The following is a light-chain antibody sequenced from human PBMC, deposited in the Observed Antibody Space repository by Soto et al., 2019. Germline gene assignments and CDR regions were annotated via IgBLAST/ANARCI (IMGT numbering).Light chain of an antibody. CDR1: RRISSC. Sequence: DIQMTQSPSTLSASVGDRVTITCRASRRISSCLAWYQQKPGKAPKLLVYDASTLQSGVPSRFGGNGSGTEFTLTISRLQPEVLATYFCQQYNGYPWTFGQGTRVGIK. J-gene: IGKJ1*01. CDR2: DAS. V-gene: IGKV1-5*01. CDR3: QQYNGYPWT.